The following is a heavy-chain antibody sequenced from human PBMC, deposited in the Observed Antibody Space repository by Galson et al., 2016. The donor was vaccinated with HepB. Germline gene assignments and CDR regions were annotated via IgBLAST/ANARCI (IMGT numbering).Heavy chain of an antibody. CDR3: ATGSNYVIVPGSFEF. V-gene: IGHV3-11*01. D-gene: IGHD3-10*01. J-gene: IGHJ6*02. CDR1: GITFRDHY. Sequence: SLRLSCAASGITFRDHYMSWIRQVPGKGLEWIAYISNTGNTIYYADSVKGRFTISRDNAKNSVFLQMNNLRADDTAPYYCATGSNYVIVPGSFEFWGQGPRSPSP. CDR2: ISNTGNTI.